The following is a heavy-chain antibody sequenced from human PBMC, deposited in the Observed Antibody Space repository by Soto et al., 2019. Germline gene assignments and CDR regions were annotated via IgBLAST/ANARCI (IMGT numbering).Heavy chain of an antibody. CDR1: GYTFTSYG. Sequence: ASVKVSCKASGYTFTSYGISWVRQAPGQGLEWMGWISAYNGNTNYAQKLQGRVTMTTDTSTSTAYVELRSLRSDDTAVYYCARDFRSRVAGTVGYWGQGTLVTVSS. D-gene: IGHD6-19*01. CDR2: ISAYNGNT. V-gene: IGHV1-18*01. J-gene: IGHJ4*02. CDR3: ARDFRSRVAGTVGY.